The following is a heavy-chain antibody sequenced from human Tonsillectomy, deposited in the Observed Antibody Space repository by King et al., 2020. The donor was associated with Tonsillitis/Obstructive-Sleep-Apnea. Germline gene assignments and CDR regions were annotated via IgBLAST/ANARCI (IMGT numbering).Heavy chain of an antibody. CDR1: GGSFSDYY. V-gene: IGHV4-34*01. CDR2: INHSGSS. CDR3: ARGLEPPYSYYMDV. Sequence: VQLQQWGAGLLKPSETLSLTCAVYGGSFSDYYWSWIRQPPGKGLEWIGQINHSGSSNYNPSLKSRVTISVDASKNQFSLRLSSVTAADTAVFYCARGLEPPYSYYMDVWCKGTTVTVSS. J-gene: IGHJ6*03.